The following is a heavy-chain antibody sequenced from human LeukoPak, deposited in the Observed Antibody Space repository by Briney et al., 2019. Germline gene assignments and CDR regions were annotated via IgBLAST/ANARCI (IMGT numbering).Heavy chain of an antibody. CDR2: MYTRGIT. V-gene: IGHV4-4*07. CDR1: GASISSYY. CDR3: ARVGGGNFDY. D-gene: IGHD1-26*01. J-gene: IGHJ4*02. Sequence: SETLSLTCTVSGASISSYYWCWVRQPAGKGLEWIGCMYTRGITSYNPSLKSRVTVSVDTSKNQFSLKLTSVTAADTAVFYCARVGGGNFDYWGQGTPVTVSS.